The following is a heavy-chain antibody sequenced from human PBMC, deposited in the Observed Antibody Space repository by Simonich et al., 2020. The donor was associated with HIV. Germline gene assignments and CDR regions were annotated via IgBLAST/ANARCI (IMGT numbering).Heavy chain of an antibody. V-gene: IGHV1-2*02. J-gene: IGHJ3*02. D-gene: IGHD1-26*01. CDR1: GYTFTDYN. CDR3: ATHGPGSYSSALDI. Sequence: QVQLVQSGAEVKKPGASVKVSCKASGYTFTDYNIHWVRQAPGQGLEWRGRVNPNSGGTDDPQKLQGRVTMTRDKSITTAYMELSRLRSDDTAFYYCATHGPGSYSSALDIWGQGTMVTVSS. CDR2: VNPNSGGT.